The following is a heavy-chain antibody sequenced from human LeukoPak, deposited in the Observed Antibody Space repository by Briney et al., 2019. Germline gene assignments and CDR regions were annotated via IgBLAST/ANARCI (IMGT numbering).Heavy chain of an antibody. CDR2: INPNSGGT. CDR1: GYTFTGYY. CDR3: ARELFIIPYYYYYMDV. J-gene: IGHJ6*03. Sequence: ASVKVSCKASGYTFTGYYMHWVRQAPGQGLEWMGWINPNSGGTNYAQKFQGRVTMTRDTSISTAYMELSRLRSDDTAVYYCARELFIIPYYYYYMDVGGKGTRAPVS. D-gene: IGHD3-9*01. V-gene: IGHV1-2*02.